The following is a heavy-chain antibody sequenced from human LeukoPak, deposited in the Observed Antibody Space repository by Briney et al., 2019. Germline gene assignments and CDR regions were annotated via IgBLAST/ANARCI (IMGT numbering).Heavy chain of an antibody. CDR3: AKGELHFNTCSFDY. CDR2: ISSSGSTI. CDR1: GFTFSDYY. Sequence: GGSLRLSCAASGFTFSDYYMSWIRQAPGKGLEWVSYISSSGSTIYYADSVKGRFTISRDNSRNTLYLQMDSLKTEDTAVYYCAKGELHFNTCSFDYWGQGTLVTVSS. D-gene: IGHD1-26*01. V-gene: IGHV3-11*04. J-gene: IGHJ4*02.